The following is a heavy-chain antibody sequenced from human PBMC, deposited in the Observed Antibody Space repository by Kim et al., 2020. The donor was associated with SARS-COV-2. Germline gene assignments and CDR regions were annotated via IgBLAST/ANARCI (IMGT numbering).Heavy chain of an antibody. V-gene: IGHV3-30*04. CDR2: ISYDGSNK. J-gene: IGHJ4*01. CDR3: ARDYYDSSGYSYGFDY. Sequence: GGSLRLSCAASGFTFSSYAMHWDRQAPGKGLEWVAVISYDGSNKYYADSVKGRFTISRDNSKNSLYLQMNSLRAEDTAVYYCARDYYDSSGYSYGFDYSG. D-gene: IGHD3-22*01. CDR1: GFTFSSYA.